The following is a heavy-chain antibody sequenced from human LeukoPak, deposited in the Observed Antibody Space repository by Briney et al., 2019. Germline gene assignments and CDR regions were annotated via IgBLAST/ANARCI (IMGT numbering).Heavy chain of an antibody. D-gene: IGHD6-19*01. CDR1: GFTFSSYG. CDR3: AKGRNAATGYSSGEFDY. V-gene: IGHV3-30*18. J-gene: IGHJ4*02. CDR2: ISYDGSNK. Sequence: QSGRSLRLSCAASGFTFSSYGMHWVRQAPGKGLEWVAVISYDGSNKYYADSVRGRFTISRDNSKNTTYLQMNSLRAEDTAVYYCAKGRNAATGYSSGEFDYWGQGTLVTVSS.